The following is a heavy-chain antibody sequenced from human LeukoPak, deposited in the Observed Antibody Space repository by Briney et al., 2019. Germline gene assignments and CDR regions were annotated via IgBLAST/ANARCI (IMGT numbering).Heavy chain of an antibody. Sequence: GGSLRLPCAASGFTFSSYAMSWVRQAPGKGLEWVSAISGSGGSTYYADSVKGRFTISRDNSKNTLYLQMNSLRAEDTAVYYRAKRGGSGYEGFDYWGQGTLITVSS. D-gene: IGHD5-12*01. CDR3: AKRGGSGYEGFDY. V-gene: IGHV3-23*01. CDR2: ISGSGGST. J-gene: IGHJ4*02. CDR1: GFTFSSYA.